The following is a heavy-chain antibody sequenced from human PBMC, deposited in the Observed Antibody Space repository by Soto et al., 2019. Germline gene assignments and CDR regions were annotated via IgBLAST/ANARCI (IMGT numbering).Heavy chain of an antibody. D-gene: IGHD3-9*01. V-gene: IGHV4-59*01. Sequence: PSETLSLTCTVSGGSIDNYYWSWIRQPPGKGLEWIGYIYYSGSTKYNPSLKSRVTISADTSKNQFFLKLSSVTAADTAVYYCARGWIRYFDWPPGFDPWGQGTRVTV. CDR2: IYYSGST. CDR3: ARGWIRYFDWPPGFDP. CDR1: GGSIDNYY. J-gene: IGHJ5*02.